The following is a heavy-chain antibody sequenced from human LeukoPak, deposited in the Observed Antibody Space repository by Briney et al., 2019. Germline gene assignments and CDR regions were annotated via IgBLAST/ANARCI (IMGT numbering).Heavy chain of an antibody. CDR2: IYSGGST. V-gene: IGHV3-66*01. D-gene: IGHD1-26*01. CDR1: GFTVSSNY. Sequence: GGSLRLSCAASGFTVSSNYMSWVRQAPGKGLEWVSVIYSGGSTYYADSVKGRFTISRDNSKNTLCLQMNSLRAEDTAVYYCAKDSQVGATSLDYWGQGTLVTVSS. J-gene: IGHJ4*02. CDR3: AKDSQVGATSLDY.